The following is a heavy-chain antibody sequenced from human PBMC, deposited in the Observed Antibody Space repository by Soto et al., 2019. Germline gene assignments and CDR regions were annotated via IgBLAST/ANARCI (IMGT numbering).Heavy chain of an antibody. CDR3: ARDRGYSGYAIDY. J-gene: IGHJ4*02. D-gene: IGHD5-12*01. CDR2: ISGGASTI. V-gene: IGHV3-11*01. CDR1: GFTFSYYY. Sequence: GGSLRLSCAASGFTFSYYYMSWIRQAPGKGLEWVSYISGGASTIYYADSVKGRFTISRDNAKNSLYLQMNSVRVEDTAVYYCARDRGYSGYAIDYWGQGALVTVSS.